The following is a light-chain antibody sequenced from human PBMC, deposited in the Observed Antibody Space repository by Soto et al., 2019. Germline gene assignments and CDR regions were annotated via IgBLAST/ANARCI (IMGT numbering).Light chain of an antibody. J-gene: IGLJ1*01. CDR2: GNT. Sequence: QSVLTQPXXVSXXPXXXXXIXXXGGXXXIGADYEVHWYQQLPGTAPKLLIYGNTNRPSGVPDRXXGSKSGSSASLAITGLQAEDEAEYYCQSYDNTLKGCVXXTGTKLTVL. CDR1: XXXIGADYE. V-gene: IGLV1-40*01. CDR3: QSYDNTLKGCV.